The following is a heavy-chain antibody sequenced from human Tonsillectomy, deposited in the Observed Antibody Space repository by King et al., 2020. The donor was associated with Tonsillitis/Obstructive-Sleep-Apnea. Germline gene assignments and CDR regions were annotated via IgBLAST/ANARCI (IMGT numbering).Heavy chain of an antibody. Sequence: QVQLQQWGAGLLKPSETLSLTCVVYGGSFSGYHWSWIRQPPGKGLEWIGEIDHSGSTNYNPSLKSRVTISADTSKTQFFLKLSSVTAADTAVYYCARENSTDAFDIWGQGTMVTVSS. J-gene: IGHJ3*02. CDR2: IDHSGST. CDR3: ARENSTDAFDI. CDR1: GGSFSGYH. V-gene: IGHV4-34*01.